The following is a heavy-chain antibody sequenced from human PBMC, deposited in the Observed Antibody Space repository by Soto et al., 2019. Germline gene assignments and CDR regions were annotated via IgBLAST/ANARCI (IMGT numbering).Heavy chain of an antibody. D-gene: IGHD3-22*01. V-gene: IGHV1-46*01. Sequence: ASVKVSCKASGYTFTSYDIHWVRQAPGQGLEWMGIINPDGGRTSYAQKFQGRVTMTRDTSTNTVYMELSSLRSEDTAVYYCARVDHTMMAPAPWGHGTLVTVSS. CDR2: INPDGGRT. CDR1: GYTFTSYD. J-gene: IGHJ5*02. CDR3: ARVDHTMMAPAP.